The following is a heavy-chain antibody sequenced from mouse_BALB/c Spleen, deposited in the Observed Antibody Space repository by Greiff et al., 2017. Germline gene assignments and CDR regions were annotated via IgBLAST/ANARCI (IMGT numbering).Heavy chain of an antibody. J-gene: IGHJ4*01. CDR1: GFTFSSYA. CDR3: ARGGAMDY. V-gene: IGHV5-6-5*01. CDR2: ISSGGST. Sequence: EVKLMESGGGLVKPGGSLKLSCAASGFTFSSYAMSWVRQTPEKRLEWVASISSGGSTYYPDSVKGRFTISRDNARNILYLQMSSLRSDDTAMYYCARGGAMDYWGQGTSVTVSS.